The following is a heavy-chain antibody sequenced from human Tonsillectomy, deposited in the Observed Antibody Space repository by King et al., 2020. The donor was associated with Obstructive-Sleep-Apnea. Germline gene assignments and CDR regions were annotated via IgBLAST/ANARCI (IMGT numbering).Heavy chain of an antibody. CDR2: ITSGGGYT. CDR3: ATTSSWAAIDH. Sequence: VQLVESGGGLVKPGESLRLSCAASGFTFSDSYMTWIRQSPGKGLEYISYITSGGGYTNYADSVKGRFTISRDNAQNSLYLQMDILRVEDTAVYYCATTSSWAAIDHWGQGTLVTVSS. CDR1: GFTFSDSY. V-gene: IGHV3-11*06. D-gene: IGHD6-13*01. J-gene: IGHJ4*02.